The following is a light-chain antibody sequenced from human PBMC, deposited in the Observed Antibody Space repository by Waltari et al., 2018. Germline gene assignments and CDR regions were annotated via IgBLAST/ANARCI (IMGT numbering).Light chain of an antibody. CDR2: DVN. CDR1: SSDVGAYDP. Sequence: QSALTQPASVSGSPGQSITISCTGTSSDVGAYDPASWCQQPPGEAPKLLVYDVNERPSGVPARISDSQSGNTSSLTISELQAEDEADYYCCSYAGIYTPYVFGTETKVTVL. CDR3: CSYAGIYTPYV. J-gene: IGLJ1*01. V-gene: IGLV2-11*01.